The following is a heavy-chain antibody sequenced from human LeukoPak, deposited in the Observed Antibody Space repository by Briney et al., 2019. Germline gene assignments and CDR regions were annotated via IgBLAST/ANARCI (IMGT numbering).Heavy chain of an antibody. CDR1: GGSINNYY. V-gene: IGHV4-59*08. J-gene: IGHJ5*02. CDR3: ARQLRYFDWLSLNNWFDP. CDR2: IYYNGST. D-gene: IGHD3-9*01. Sequence: SQTLSLTCTVSGGSINNYYWSWIRQPPGKGLEWIGNIYYNGSTNYNPSLKSRVTISVDTSKNQFSLKLSSVTAADTAVYYCARQLRYFDWLSLNNWFDPWGQGTLVTVSS.